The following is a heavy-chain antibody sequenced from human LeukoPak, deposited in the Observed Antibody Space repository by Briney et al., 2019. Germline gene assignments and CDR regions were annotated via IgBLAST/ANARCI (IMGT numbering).Heavy chain of an antibody. CDR3: ARERAIGYCSGGSCYRLFDY. D-gene: IGHD2-15*01. J-gene: IGHJ4*02. CDR1: GGSFSGYY. Sequence: SETLSPTCAVYGGSFSGYYWSWIRQPAGKGLEWIGRIYTSGSTNYNPSLKSRVTMSVDTSKNQFSLKLSSVTAADTAVYYCARERAIGYCSGGSCYRLFDYWGQGTLVTVSS. CDR2: IYTSGST. V-gene: IGHV4-4*07.